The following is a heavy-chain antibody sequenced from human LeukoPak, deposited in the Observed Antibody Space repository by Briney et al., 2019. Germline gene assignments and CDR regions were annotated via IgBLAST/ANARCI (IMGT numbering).Heavy chain of an antibody. CDR3: ARSPIFGASYRDYYYYGMDV. V-gene: IGHV1-18*01. J-gene: IGHJ6*02. D-gene: IGHD3-3*01. CDR1: GYTFTSYG. Sequence: ASVKVSCTASGYTFTSYGISWVRQAPGQGLEWMGWISAYNGNTNYAQKLQGRVTMTTDTSTSTAYMELRSLRSDDTAVYYCARSPIFGASYRDYYYYGMDVWGQGTTVTVSS. CDR2: ISAYNGNT.